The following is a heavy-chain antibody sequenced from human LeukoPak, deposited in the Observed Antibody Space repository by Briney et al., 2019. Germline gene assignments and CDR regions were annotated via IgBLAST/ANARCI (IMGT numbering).Heavy chain of an antibody. D-gene: IGHD3-3*01. Sequence: PGGSLRLSCAASGFTFSTHAMSWVRQAPGKGLELVSGIGGSGGSTYYADSVKGRFTISRDNSKNTLYLLMDSLRADDTALYYCAKGRGSGKAQVHFDYWGQGTLVTVSS. CDR1: GFTFSTHA. V-gene: IGHV3-23*01. CDR3: AKGRGSGKAQVHFDY. J-gene: IGHJ4*02. CDR2: IGGSGGST.